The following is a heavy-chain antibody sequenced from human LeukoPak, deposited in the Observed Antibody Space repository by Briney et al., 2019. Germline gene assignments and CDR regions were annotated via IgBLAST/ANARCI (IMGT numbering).Heavy chain of an antibody. V-gene: IGHV4-38-2*01. CDR1: GYSISSGYY. CDR2: IYHSGST. CDR3: ARHAPKCSSGTYYFDY. D-gene: IGHD6-19*01. Sequence: PSETLSLTCAVSGYSISSGYYWGWIRQPPGKGLEWIGSIYHSGSTYYNPSLKSRVTISVDTSKNQFSLKLSSVTAADTAVYYCARHAPKCSSGTYYFDYWGQGTLVTVSS. J-gene: IGHJ4*02.